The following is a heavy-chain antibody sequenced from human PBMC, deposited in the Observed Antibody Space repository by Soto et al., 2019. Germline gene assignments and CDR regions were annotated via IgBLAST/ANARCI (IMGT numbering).Heavy chain of an antibody. CDR2: ISAYNGNT. V-gene: IGHV1-18*01. D-gene: IGHD6-13*01. CDR1: GYTFTSYG. CDR3: ARDPGYSSSWYQEDYFDY. J-gene: IGHJ4*02. Sequence: ASVKVSCKASGYTFTSYGISWVRQAPGQGLEWMGWISAYNGNTNYAQKLQGRVTMTTDTSTSTAYMELRSLRSDDTAVYYCARDPGYSSSWYQEDYFDYWGQGTLVTVSS.